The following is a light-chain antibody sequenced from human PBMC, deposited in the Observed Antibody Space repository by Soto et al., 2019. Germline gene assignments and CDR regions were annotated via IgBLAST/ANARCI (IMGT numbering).Light chain of an antibody. CDR2: IND. CDR1: SSNIGDNP. V-gene: IGLV1-44*01. CDR3: SSYTSSSTLDVV. Sequence: QSVLTQPPSASGTPGQRITISCSGSSSNIGDNPVNWYQQLPGAAPKLLIYINDQRPSGVPDRFSGSKSGTSASLAISGLQPEDEADYYCSSYTSSSTLDVVFGGGTKLTVL. J-gene: IGLJ2*01.